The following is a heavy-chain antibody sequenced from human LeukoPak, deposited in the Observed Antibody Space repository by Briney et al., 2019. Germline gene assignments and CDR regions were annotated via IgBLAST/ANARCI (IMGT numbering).Heavy chain of an antibody. V-gene: IGHV4-59*01. CDR3: ARAGELGATSDYYYGMDV. CDR1: GGSISSYY. J-gene: IGHJ6*02. Sequence: PSETLSLTCTVSGGSISSYYWSWIRQPPGKGLEWIGYIYYSGSTNYNPSLKRRVTISVDTSKNQFSLKLSSVTAADTAVYYCARAGELGATSDYYYGMDVWGQGTTVTVSS. D-gene: IGHD1-26*01. CDR2: IYYSGST.